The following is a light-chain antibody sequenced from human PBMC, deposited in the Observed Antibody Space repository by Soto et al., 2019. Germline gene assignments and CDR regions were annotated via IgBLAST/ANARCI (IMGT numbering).Light chain of an antibody. CDR2: ADS. Sequence: EIVLTQSPATLSLSPGERATLSCRASQSISGYLGWYQQKPGQAPRLLIYADSSRATGIPDRFSGFGSGTDFTLTISRLEPEDFAVYFCQQYGSSPITFGQGTRLEIK. J-gene: IGKJ5*01. CDR3: QQYGSSPIT. CDR1: QSISGY. V-gene: IGKV3-20*01.